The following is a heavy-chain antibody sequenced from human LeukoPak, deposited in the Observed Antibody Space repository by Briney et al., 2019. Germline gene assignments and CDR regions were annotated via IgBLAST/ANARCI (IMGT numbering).Heavy chain of an antibody. D-gene: IGHD4-17*01. CDR3: ASHDYGDYYYYMDV. CDR2: INHSGST. V-gene: IGHV4-34*01. J-gene: IGHJ6*03. Sequence: SETLSLTCAVYGGSFSGYYWSWIRQPPGKGLEWIGEINHSGSTNYNPSLKSRVTISVDTSKNQFSLKLSSVTAADTAVYYCASHDYGDYYYYMDVWGKGTTVTVSS. CDR1: GGSFSGYY.